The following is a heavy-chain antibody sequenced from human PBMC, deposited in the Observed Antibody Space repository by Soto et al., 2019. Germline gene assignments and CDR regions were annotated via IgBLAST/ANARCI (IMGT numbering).Heavy chain of an antibody. CDR1: GGSISSYY. J-gene: IGHJ5*02. V-gene: IGHV4-59*08. CDR2: IYYSGST. Sequence: SETLSLTCTVSGGSISSYYWSWIRQPPGKGLEWIGYIYYSGSTNYNPSLKSRVTISVDTSKNQFSLKLSSVTAADTAVYYCAIVHGYNYGYGWFDPWGQGTLVTVSS. D-gene: IGHD5-18*01. CDR3: AIVHGYNYGYGWFDP.